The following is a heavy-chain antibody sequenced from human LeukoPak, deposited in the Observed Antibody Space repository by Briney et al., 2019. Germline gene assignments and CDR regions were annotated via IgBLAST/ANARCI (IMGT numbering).Heavy chain of an antibody. CDR1: GFTFSSNY. Sequence: PGGSLRLSCAASGFTFSSNYMSWVRQAPGKGLEWVSVIYTGGSTYYSDSVKGRFTIYRDNSKNTLYLHMNSLRVEDTAVYYCARGWSGPLPDVWGQGTTVTVSS. V-gene: IGHV3-66*01. J-gene: IGHJ6*02. CDR2: IYTGGST. CDR3: ARGWSGPLPDV. D-gene: IGHD3-3*01.